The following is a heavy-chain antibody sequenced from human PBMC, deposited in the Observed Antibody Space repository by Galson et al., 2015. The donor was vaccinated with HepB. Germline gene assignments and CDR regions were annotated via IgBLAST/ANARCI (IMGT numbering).Heavy chain of an antibody. J-gene: IGHJ4*02. CDR2: INHSGST. Sequence: LSLTCAVYGGSFSGYYWSWIRQPPGKGLEWIGEINHSGSTNYNPSLKSRVTISVDTSKNQFSLKLSSVTAADTAVYYCATAMVRGAGDPYYFDYWGQGTLVTVSS. CDR3: ATAMVRGAGDPYYFDY. V-gene: IGHV4-34*01. D-gene: IGHD3-10*01. CDR1: GGSFSGYY.